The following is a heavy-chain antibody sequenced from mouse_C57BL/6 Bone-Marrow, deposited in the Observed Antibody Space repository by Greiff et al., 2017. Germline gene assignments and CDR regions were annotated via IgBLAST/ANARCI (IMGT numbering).Heavy chain of an antibody. CDR3: ARAAHDYGSSDWYFDV. V-gene: IGHV1-82*01. CDR1: GYAFSSSW. Sequence: QVQLQQSGPELVKPGASVKISCKASGYAFSSSWMNWVKQRPGKGLEWIGRIYPGDGDTNYNGKFKGKDPLTADKSSSTAYMQLSSLTSEDSAVYFCARAAHDYGSSDWYFDVWGTGTTVTVSS. J-gene: IGHJ1*03. D-gene: IGHD1-1*01. CDR2: IYPGDGDT.